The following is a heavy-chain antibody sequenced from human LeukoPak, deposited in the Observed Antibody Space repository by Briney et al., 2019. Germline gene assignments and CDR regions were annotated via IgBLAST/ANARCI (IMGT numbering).Heavy chain of an antibody. V-gene: IGHV4-61*02. Sequence: SETLSLTCTVSGGSISSGSYYWSWIRQPAGKGLEWIGRIYTSGSTNYNPSLKSRVTISVDTSKNQFSLKLSSVTAADTAVFYCARDIGALGDYWGQGTPVTVSS. J-gene: IGHJ4*02. CDR1: GGSISSGSYY. CDR3: ARDIGALGDY. CDR2: IYTSGST. D-gene: IGHD3-10*01.